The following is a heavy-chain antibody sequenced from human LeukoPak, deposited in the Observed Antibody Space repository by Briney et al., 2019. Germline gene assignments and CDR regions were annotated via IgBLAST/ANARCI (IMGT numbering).Heavy chain of an antibody. CDR1: GGSISSGGYY. CDR2: IYYSGST. V-gene: IGHV4-31*03. CDR3: ARVMTGTERGHDAFDI. D-gene: IGHD3-9*01. J-gene: IGHJ3*02. Sequence: SQTLSLTCTVSGGSISSGGYYWSWIRQHPGKGLEWIGYIYYSGSTYYNPSLKSRVTMSLDTSKNQFSLKLSSVTAADTAVYYCARVMTGTERGHDAFDIWGQGTMVTVSS.